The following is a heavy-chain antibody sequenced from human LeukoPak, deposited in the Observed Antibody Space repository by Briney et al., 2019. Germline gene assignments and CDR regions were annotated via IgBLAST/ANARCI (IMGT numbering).Heavy chain of an antibody. CDR1: GGSFSGYY. J-gene: IGHJ5*02. Sequence: PSESLSLTCAVYGGSFSGYYWSWIRQPPGKGLEWIGEINHSGSTNYNPSLKSRVTISVDTSKNQFSLKLSSVTAADTAVYYCARGSVVPAGNWFDPWGQGTLVTVSS. CDR3: ARGSVVPAGNWFDP. V-gene: IGHV4-34*01. CDR2: INHSGST. D-gene: IGHD2-2*01.